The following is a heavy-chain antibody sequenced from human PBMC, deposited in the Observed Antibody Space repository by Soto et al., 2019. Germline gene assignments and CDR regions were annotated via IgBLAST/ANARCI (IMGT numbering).Heavy chain of an antibody. V-gene: IGHV3-33*01. CDR2: IWYDGTNK. D-gene: IGHD6-19*01. CDR1: GFTFSSYG. Sequence: QVQLVESGGGVVQPGRSLRLSCAASGFTFSSYGMHWVRQAPGKGLEWVALIWYDGTNKYYADSVKGRFTISRDNSKNTLYLQMNRLRAEDTAVYYCARTKAVAAKTHYYFDYWGQGTLVTVSS. J-gene: IGHJ4*02. CDR3: ARTKAVAAKTHYYFDY.